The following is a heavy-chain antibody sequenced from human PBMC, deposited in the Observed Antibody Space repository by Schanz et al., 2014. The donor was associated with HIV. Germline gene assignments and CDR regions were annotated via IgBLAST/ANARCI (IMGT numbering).Heavy chain of an antibody. V-gene: IGHV3-15*01. CDR1: GFIFNGYY. J-gene: IGHJ6*02. CDR3: TTVKGYSSSWTTYYYYGMDV. Sequence: VQLVESGGGLVEPGGSLRLSCEASGFIFNGYYLTWIRQAPGKGLEWVGRIKSKTDGGTTDYAAPVKGRFTISRDDSENTLYLQMNSLKTEDTAVYYCTTVKGYSSSWTTYYYYGMDVWGQGTTVTVSS. CDR2: IKSKTDGGTT. D-gene: IGHD6-13*01.